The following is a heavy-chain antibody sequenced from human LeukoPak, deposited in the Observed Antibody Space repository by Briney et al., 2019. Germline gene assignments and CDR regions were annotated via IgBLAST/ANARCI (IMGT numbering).Heavy chain of an antibody. CDR3: AKDIDYSSSSFDY. J-gene: IGHJ4*02. CDR1: GFTFSSYG. D-gene: IGHD6-6*01. V-gene: IGHV3-30*18. CDR2: ISYDGSNK. Sequence: GGSLRLSCAASGFTFSSYGMHWVRQAPGKGLEWVAVISYDGSNKYYADSVKGRFTISRGNSKITLYLQMNSLRAEDTAVYYCAKDIDYSSSSFDYWGQGTLVTVSS.